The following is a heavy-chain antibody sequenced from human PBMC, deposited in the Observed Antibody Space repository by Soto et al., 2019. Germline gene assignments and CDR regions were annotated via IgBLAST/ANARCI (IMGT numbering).Heavy chain of an antibody. Sequence: SETLALTCTVSGGSISSGDYYWSWIRQPPGKGLEWIGYIYYSGSTYYNPSLKSRVTISVDTSKNQFSLKLSSVTAADTAVYYCARDHIRDYYYVMDVWGQGTTVTVSS. CDR1: GGSISSGDYY. J-gene: IGHJ6*02. V-gene: IGHV4-30-4*01. CDR2: IYYSGST. CDR3: ARDHIRDYYYVMDV. D-gene: IGHD1-20*01.